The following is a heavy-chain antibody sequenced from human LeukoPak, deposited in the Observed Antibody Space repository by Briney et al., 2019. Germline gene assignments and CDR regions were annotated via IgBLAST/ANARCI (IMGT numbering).Heavy chain of an antibody. Sequence: KTSETLSLTCTVSCGSISSYYWSWIRQPPGKGLEWIGYIYYSGSTNYNPSLKSRVTISVDTSKNQFSLKLSSVTAADTAVYYCARDRSYGDFDYWGQGTLVTVSS. D-gene: IGHD1-26*01. V-gene: IGHV4-59*01. CDR1: CGSISSYY. CDR2: IYYSGST. CDR3: ARDRSYGDFDY. J-gene: IGHJ4*02.